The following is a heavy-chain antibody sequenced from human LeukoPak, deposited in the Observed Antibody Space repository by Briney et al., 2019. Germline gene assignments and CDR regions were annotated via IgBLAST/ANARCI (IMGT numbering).Heavy chain of an antibody. J-gene: IGHJ5*02. CDR3: ARGRGEGRGIAMVRGVRAPSYNWFDP. D-gene: IGHD3-10*01. CDR1: GGSFSGYY. CDR2: INPSGST. V-gene: IGHV4-34*01. Sequence: SETLSLTCAVYGGSFSGYYWSWIRQPPGTGLEWIGEINPSGSTNYNPSLKSRVNISVDTSKNQFSLKRSSVTAADTAVYYCARGRGEGRGIAMVRGVRAPSYNWFDPWGHGTQVTVSS.